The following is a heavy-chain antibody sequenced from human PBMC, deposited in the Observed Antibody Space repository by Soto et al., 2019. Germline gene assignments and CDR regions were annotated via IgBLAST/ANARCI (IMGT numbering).Heavy chain of an antibody. Sequence: XAVKVACKASGYTFSDFDINWLRQDAGQGPEWMGWMNAKSGDTFSAQRLQGKFNMTWDTSLSTAYMEVGSLTSDDAAIYYCARGNPFNYAGFDVCGQGTTVTVSS. CDR3: ARGNPFNYAGFDV. CDR2: MNAKSGDT. J-gene: IGHJ6*02. CDR1: GYTFSDFD. D-gene: IGHD3-16*01. V-gene: IGHV1-8*01.